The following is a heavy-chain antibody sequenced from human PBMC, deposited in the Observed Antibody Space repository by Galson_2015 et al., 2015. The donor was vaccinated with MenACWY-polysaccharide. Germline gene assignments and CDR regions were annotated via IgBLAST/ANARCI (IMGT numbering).Heavy chain of an antibody. Sequence: SVKVSCKASGYTFTGYYMHWVRQAPGQGLEWMGWINPNSGGTNYAQKFQGRVTMTRKTSISTAYMELSRLRSDDTAVYYCARDGPFSRGSWFDPWGQGTLVTVSS. V-gene: IGHV1-2*02. CDR3: ARDGPFSRGSWFDP. D-gene: IGHD3-16*01. CDR1: GYTFTGYY. CDR2: INPNSGGT. J-gene: IGHJ5*02.